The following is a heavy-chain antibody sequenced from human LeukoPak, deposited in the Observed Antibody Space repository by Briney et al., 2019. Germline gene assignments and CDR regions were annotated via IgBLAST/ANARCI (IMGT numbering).Heavy chain of an antibody. CDR1: GYTFTSYY. V-gene: IGHV1-46*01. D-gene: IGHD5-24*01. CDR2: INLTSGDT. J-gene: IGHJ3*02. CDR3: ARYGFSAVWQGGWHAFDI. Sequence: GASVKVSCKASGYTFTSYYVHWVRQAPGQGLQWMGIINLTSGDTIYAQKFQGRVTMTRDMSTNTVYMELSSLRSEDTAVYYCARYGFSAVWQGGWHAFDIWGHGTMVTVSS.